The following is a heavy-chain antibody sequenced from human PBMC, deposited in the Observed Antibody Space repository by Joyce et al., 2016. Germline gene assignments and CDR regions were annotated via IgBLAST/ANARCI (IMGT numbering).Heavy chain of an antibody. V-gene: IGHV3-72*01. CDR3: ARMGKTGRTYEFDA. Sequence: EVQLVESGGGLVQPGGSLRLSCVGSGFTFSDHYFDWVRQAPGKGLEWVGRLGKTSSTETIDDAASVRGRFVVSREDSKSSVYLQMNSLKTDDTAVYYCARMGKTGRTYEFDAWGQGTLVTVSS. D-gene: IGHD1/OR15-1a*01. CDR2: LGKTSSTETI. J-gene: IGHJ4*02. CDR1: GFTFSDHY.